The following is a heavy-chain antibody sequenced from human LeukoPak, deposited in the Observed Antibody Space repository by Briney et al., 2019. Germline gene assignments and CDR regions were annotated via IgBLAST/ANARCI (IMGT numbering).Heavy chain of an antibody. CDR2: ISGSGTRT. CDR3: ARGLVDAFDI. J-gene: IGHJ3*02. D-gene: IGHD6-19*01. Sequence: GGSLRLSCAAPGFTFSSYAMNWVRQAPGKGLEWVSGISGSGTRTYYADSVQGRFTISRDNSNNTLYLQMNSLRAEDTAVYYCARGLVDAFDIWGQGTMVTVSS. V-gene: IGHV3-23*01. CDR1: GFTFSSYA.